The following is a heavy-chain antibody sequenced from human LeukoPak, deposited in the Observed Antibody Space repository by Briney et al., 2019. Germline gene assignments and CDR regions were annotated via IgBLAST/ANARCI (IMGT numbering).Heavy chain of an antibody. V-gene: IGHV4-39*07. CDR3: ARVRDPSGAFDI. J-gene: IGHJ3*02. CDR2: IHYSGST. CDR1: GGSISSYY. D-gene: IGHD1-26*01. Sequence: SETLSLTCTVSGGSISSYYWGWIRQPPGKGLEWIGSIHYSGSTYYNPSLKSRVTISVDTSKNQFSLKLSSVTAADTAVYYCARVRDPSGAFDIWGQGTMVTVSS.